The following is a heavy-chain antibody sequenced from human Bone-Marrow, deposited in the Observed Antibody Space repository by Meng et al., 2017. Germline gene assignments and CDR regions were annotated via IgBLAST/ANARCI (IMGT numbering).Heavy chain of an antibody. V-gene: IGHV1-46*01. CDR1: GYTFTSYY. D-gene: IGHD6-19*01. CDR3: ARDSGIAVAGTPPKGFLYY. Sequence: ASVKVSCKASGYTFTSYYMHWVRQAPGQGLEWMGIINPSGGSTSYAQKFQGRVTMTRDTSTSTVYMELSSLRSEDTAVYYCARDSGIAVAGTPPKGFLYYWGQGTLVTVSS. J-gene: IGHJ4*02. CDR2: INPSGGST.